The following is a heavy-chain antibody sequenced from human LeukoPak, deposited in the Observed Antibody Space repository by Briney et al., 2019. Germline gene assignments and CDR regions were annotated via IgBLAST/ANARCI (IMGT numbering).Heavy chain of an antibody. D-gene: IGHD3-22*01. Sequence: GGSLRLSCAASGFTFSSYSMNWVRQAPGKGLEWVSSISTSSSYIYYADSVMGRFTISRDNAKNSLYLQMNSLRAEDTAVYHCARLYYYDSSGSSTFDYWGQGTLVTVSS. CDR1: GFTFSSYS. CDR2: ISTSSSYI. V-gene: IGHV3-21*01. J-gene: IGHJ4*02. CDR3: ARLYYYDSSGSSTFDY.